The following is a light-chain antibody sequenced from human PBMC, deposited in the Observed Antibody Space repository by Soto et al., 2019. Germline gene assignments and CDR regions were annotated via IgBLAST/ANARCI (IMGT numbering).Light chain of an antibody. CDR3: QSFDRSTVV. J-gene: IGLJ2*01. CDR2: EDN. Sequence: NFMLTQPHSVSESPGKTVIISCTGSSGSIASNYVQWYQQRPGSAPTTVIYEDNQRPTVVPDRFSGSIDSSSNSASLTISGLKNEDEADYYCQSFDRSTVVFGGGTKLTVL. CDR1: SGSIASNY. V-gene: IGLV6-57*02.